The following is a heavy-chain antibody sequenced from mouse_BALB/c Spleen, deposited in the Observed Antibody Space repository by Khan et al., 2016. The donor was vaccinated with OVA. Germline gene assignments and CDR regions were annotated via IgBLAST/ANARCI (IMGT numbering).Heavy chain of an antibody. CDR2: IKPSNGYT. J-gene: IGHJ3*01. D-gene: IGHD2-14*01. CDR3: AREGAYYRSDDCFSY. V-gene: IGHV1-4*01. CDR1: GYTFTTYT. Sequence: QVQLKQSGAELARPSDSVKISCKASGYTFTTYTMHWGIQQLGGGLEWFGYIKPSNGYTNYSQKFKNNSTLTADKSTSTAYMQLSSLTSDYSAVYYCAREGAYYRSDDCFSYWGQGTLVTVSA.